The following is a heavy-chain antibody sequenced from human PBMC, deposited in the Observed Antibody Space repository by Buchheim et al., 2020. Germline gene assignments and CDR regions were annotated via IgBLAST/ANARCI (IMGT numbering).Heavy chain of an antibody. CDR3: ARELGFKGSLDI. D-gene: IGHD2-2*03. J-gene: IGHJ3*02. Sequence: QVQLAESGGGVVQPGRSLRLSCTASGFTFGTYSIHWVRQTPGKGLEWVAVISDNGNTKFYSGSVKGRFTISRDNSKNMLFLQMNSLTTDDAAVYFCARELGFKGSLDIWG. CDR2: ISDNGNTK. CDR1: GFTFGTYS. V-gene: IGHV3-30*04.